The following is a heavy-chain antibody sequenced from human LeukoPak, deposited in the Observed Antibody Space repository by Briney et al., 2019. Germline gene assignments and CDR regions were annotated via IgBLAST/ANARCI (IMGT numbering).Heavy chain of an antibody. V-gene: IGHV3-9*01. D-gene: IGHD6-19*01. J-gene: IGHJ6*02. CDR2: ISWNSGSI. CDR3: ARDPYSSGWPSYYYYGMDV. CDR1: GFTFDDYA. Sequence: QSGRSLRLSCAASGFTFDDYAMHWVRQAPGKGLEWVSGISWNSGSIGYADSVKGRFTISRDNAKNSLYLQMNSLRAEDTAVYYCARDPYSSGWPSYYYYGMDVWGQGTTVTVSS.